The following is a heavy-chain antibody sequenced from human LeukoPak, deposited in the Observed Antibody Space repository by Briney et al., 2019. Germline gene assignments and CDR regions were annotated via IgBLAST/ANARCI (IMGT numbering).Heavy chain of an antibody. V-gene: IGHV1-2*02. Sequence: ASVKVSCKASGYTFTGYYMHWVRQAPGQGLEWMGWINPNSGGTNYAQKFQGRVTMTRDTSISTAYMELSRLRSDDTAVYYCARDIRALAGAFDIWGQGTMVTVSS. D-gene: IGHD6-13*01. CDR2: INPNSGGT. J-gene: IGHJ3*02. CDR3: ARDIRALAGAFDI. CDR1: GYTFTGYY.